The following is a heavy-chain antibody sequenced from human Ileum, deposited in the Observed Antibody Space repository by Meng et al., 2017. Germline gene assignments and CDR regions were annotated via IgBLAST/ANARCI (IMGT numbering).Heavy chain of an antibody. V-gene: IGHV3-74*01. CDR1: GFTFGSYW. CDR2: IDRDGSVT. D-gene: IGHD1-26*01. J-gene: IGHJ6*02. Sequence: GESLKISCVASGFTFGSYWMHWVRQAPGKGLVCVSRIDRDGSVTTYADSVNGRFTISRENAKNTLYLQMNNLRAEDTAVYYCARPGRWELLRGGLDVWGQGTTVTVSS. CDR3: ARPGRWELLRGGLDV.